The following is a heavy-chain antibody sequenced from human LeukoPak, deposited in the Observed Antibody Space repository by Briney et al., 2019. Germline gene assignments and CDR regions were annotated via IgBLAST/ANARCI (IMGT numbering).Heavy chain of an antibody. CDR2: INHSGST. CDR1: GGSFSGYY. J-gene: IGHJ4*02. D-gene: IGHD6-19*01. V-gene: IGHV4-34*01. Sequence: SETLSLTCAVYGGSFSGYYWSWIRQPPGKGLEWIGEINHSGSTNYNPSLKSRVTISVDTSKNQFSLKLSSVTAADTAVYYCVRQTTAGWYSYWGQGTLVTVSS. CDR3: VRQTTAGWYSY.